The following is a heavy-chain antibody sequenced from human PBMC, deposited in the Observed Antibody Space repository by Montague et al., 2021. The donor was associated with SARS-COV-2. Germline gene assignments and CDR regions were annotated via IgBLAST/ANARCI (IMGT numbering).Heavy chain of an antibody. CDR2: IYYTVST. CDR3: ARAPGRVVVTVFVDDYGLDV. J-gene: IGHJ6*02. Sequence: WIGYIYYTVSTFHYYNPSLKSRLTISLDTSKNQFSLKVTSVTAADTAVYYCARAPGRVVVTVFVDDYGLDVWGQGTTVTVSS. D-gene: IGHD2-21*02. V-gene: IGHV4-30-4*01.